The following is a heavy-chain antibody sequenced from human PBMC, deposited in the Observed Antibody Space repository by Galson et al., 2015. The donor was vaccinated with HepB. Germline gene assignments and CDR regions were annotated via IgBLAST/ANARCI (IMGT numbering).Heavy chain of an antibody. Sequence: SLRLSCAASGFTFDNYAMSWVRQAPGKGLEWVSGISGSGASTYYADSVKGRFTISRDNSKNTLYLQMNSLRAEDTAVYYRARATSTYYYRFEYWGQGTLVTVSS. CDR2: ISGSGAST. J-gene: IGHJ4*02. CDR3: ARATSTYYYRFEY. V-gene: IGHV3-23*01. CDR1: GFTFDNYA. D-gene: IGHD2/OR15-2a*01.